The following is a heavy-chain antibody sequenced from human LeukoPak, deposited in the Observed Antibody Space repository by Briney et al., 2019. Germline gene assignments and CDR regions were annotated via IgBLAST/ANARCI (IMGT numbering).Heavy chain of an antibody. V-gene: IGHV4-34*01. CDR1: GGSFSGYY. J-gene: IGHJ4*02. Sequence: PSETLSLTCAVYGGSFSGYYWSWIRQPPGKGLEWIGEINHSGSTNYNPSLKSRVTISVDTSKNQFSLKLSSVTAADTAVYYCARSLPTKGATRGFDYWGQGTLVTVSS. D-gene: IGHD1-26*01. CDR3: ARSLPTKGATRGFDY. CDR2: INHSGST.